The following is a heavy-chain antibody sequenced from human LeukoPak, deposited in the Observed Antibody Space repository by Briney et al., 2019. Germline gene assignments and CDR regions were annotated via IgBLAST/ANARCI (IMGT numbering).Heavy chain of an antibody. V-gene: IGHV3-7*01. CDR3: ASSHDSSGND. J-gene: IGHJ4*02. Sequence: GGSLRLSCAASGFSFNAYWMTWVRQAPGKGLEWVANIKYDGSHKYYVDSAKGRFTISRDNAKNSVYLQMNSLRVDDTAVYFCASSHDSSGNDWGQGTMVTVSS. CDR1: GFSFNAYW. CDR2: IKYDGSHK. D-gene: IGHD3-22*01.